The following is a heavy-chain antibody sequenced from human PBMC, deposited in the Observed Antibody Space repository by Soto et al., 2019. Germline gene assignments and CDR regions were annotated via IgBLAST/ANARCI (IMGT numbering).Heavy chain of an antibody. Sequence: SLRLSCAASGFTFSSSAMSWVRQAPGKGLQWVSIISASGGTTYYADSVEGRFTISRDKSNNTLYLQMNSLRVEDTAIYYCATLYSSAWYFFDYSGQVTLVTVPS. D-gene: IGHD6-19*01. CDR1: GFTFSSSA. J-gene: IGHJ4*02. CDR3: ATLYSSAWYFFDY. CDR2: ISASGGTT. V-gene: IGHV3-23*01.